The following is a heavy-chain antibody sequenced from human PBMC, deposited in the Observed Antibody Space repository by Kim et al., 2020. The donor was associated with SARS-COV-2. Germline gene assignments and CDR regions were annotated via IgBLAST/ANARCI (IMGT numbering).Heavy chain of an antibody. CDR2: INPNSGGT. CDR1: GYTFTGYY. D-gene: IGHD1-26*01. V-gene: IGHV1-2*02. CDR3: ARGTSGSYLGADY. J-gene: IGHJ4*02. Sequence: ASVKVSCKASGYTFTGYYMHWVRQAPGQGLEWMGWINPNSGGTNYAQKFQGRVTKTRDTSISTAYMELSRLRSDDTAVYYCARGTSGSYLGADYWGQGTLVTVSS.